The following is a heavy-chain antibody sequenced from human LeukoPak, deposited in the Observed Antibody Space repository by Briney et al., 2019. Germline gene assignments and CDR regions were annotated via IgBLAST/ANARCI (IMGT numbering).Heavy chain of an antibody. CDR2: ISAYNGNT. Sequence: GASVKVSCKASGYTFTSYGISWVRQAPGQGLEWMGWISAYNGNTNYAQKLQGRVTMTRNTSISTAYMELSSLRSEDTAVYYCARVGNYGSGSYSYWGQGTLVTVSS. J-gene: IGHJ4*02. CDR3: ARVGNYGSGSYSY. CDR1: GYTFTSYG. D-gene: IGHD3-10*01. V-gene: IGHV1-18*01.